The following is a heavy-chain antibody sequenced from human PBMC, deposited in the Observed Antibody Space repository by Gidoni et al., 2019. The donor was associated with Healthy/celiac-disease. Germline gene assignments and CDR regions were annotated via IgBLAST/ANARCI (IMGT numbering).Heavy chain of an antibody. V-gene: IGHV3-21*01. J-gene: IGHJ4*02. CDR2: ISSSSSYI. Sequence: EVQLVESGGGLVKPGGSLRLSCAASGFTFSSYSMNWVRQAPGKGLEWVSSISSSSSYIYYADSVKGRFTISRDNAKNSLYLQMNSLRAEDTAVYYCARIGTNDYYDSSGYYTIFDYWGQGTLVTVSS. CDR1: GFTFSSYS. CDR3: ARIGTNDYYDSSGYYTIFDY. D-gene: IGHD3-22*01.